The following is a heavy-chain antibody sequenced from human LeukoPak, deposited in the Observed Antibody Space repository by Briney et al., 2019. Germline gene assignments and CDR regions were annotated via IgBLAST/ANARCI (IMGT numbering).Heavy chain of an antibody. Sequence: GGSLRLSCAASGFTFSNYAMHWVRQAPGKGLEWVAVISYDGSDKYYADSVKGRFTISRDNSKNTLYLQTNSPRPEDTAVYYCARDWGRRYSSGWYGDFDYWGQGTLVTVSS. J-gene: IGHJ4*02. V-gene: IGHV3-30-3*01. D-gene: IGHD6-19*01. CDR3: ARDWGRRYSSGWYGDFDY. CDR2: ISYDGSDK. CDR1: GFTFSNYA.